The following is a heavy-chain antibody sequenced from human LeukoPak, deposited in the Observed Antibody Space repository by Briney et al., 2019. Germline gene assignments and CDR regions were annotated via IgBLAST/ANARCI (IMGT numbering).Heavy chain of an antibody. CDR3: ARAPGEGWFDP. J-gene: IGHJ5*02. V-gene: IGHV3-7*01. D-gene: IGHD4-17*01. Sequence: GGSLRLSCAASGFTFSSYWMSWVRQAPGKGLEWVASITQDGSEKYYVDSVKGRFTISRDNAKNSLYLQMNSLRAEDTALYYCARAPGEGWFDPWGQGTLVTVSS. CDR2: ITQDGSEK. CDR1: GFTFSSYW.